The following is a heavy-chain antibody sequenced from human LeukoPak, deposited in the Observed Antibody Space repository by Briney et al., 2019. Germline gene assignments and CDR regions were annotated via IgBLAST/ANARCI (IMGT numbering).Heavy chain of an antibody. CDR1: GDTFGSYA. J-gene: IGHJ6*03. V-gene: IGHV1-69*05. CDR3: AREAREFYRPYFLYYYYMDV. D-gene: IGHD1-26*01. CDR2: IIPMFATP. Sequence: AASVKVSCKSSGDTFGSYAINWLRQAPGQGLEWMGRIIPMFATPNYAQSFQGRVTITTDESTSTAYMELSSLRSEDTAVYYCAREAREFYRPYFLYYYYMDVWGKGTTVTVSS.